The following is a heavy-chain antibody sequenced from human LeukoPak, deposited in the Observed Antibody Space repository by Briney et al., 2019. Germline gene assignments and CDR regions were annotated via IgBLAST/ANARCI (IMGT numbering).Heavy chain of an antibody. J-gene: IGHJ4*02. V-gene: IGHV3-11*04. Sequence: GGSLRLSCAVSGFTFSDYCMSWIRQAPGRGLEWVSYISSGGSTISHADSVKGRFTISRDNAENSLYLQMNSLRVEDTAVYYCASYLYWWSDLGYWGQGTLVTVSS. CDR2: ISSGGSTI. CDR1: GFTFSDYC. CDR3: ASYLYWWSDLGY. D-gene: IGHD2-8*02.